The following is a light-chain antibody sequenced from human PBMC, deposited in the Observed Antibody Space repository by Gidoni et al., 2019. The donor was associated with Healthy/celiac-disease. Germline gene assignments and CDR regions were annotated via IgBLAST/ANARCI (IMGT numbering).Light chain of an antibody. CDR3: QVWDSSTGV. CDR2: RDS. CDR1: NIGSKT. V-gene: IGLV3-9*01. J-gene: IGLJ2*01. Sequence: SSELTQPLSVSVALGQTARITCGGNNIGSKTVRWYQQKPGQAPVLVIYRDSNRPSGIPERCSGSNSGNTATLTISRAQAGDEADYYWQVWDSSTGVFGGGTKLTVL.